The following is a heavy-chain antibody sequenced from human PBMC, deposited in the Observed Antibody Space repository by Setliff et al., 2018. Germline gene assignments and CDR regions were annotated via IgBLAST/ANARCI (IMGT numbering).Heavy chain of an antibody. V-gene: IGHV1-18*01. CDR1: GYTFSDYG. Sequence: ASVKVSCKTSGYTFSDYGIAWVRQAPGQGLEWMGWISAHTGNTFYSPKFHGRVTLTTDTSTSTAYMELRSLGSDDTAVYYCSRLVRYCTTTSCQRTSGDDFWGQGTLVTVSS. CDR2: ISAHTGNT. CDR3: SRLVRYCTTTSCQRTSGDDF. J-gene: IGHJ4*02. D-gene: IGHD2-2*01.